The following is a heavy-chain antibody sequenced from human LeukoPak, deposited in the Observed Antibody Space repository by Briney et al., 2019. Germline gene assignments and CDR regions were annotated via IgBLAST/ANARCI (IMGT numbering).Heavy chain of an antibody. V-gene: IGHV4-59*01. CDR1: GGSISSYY. CDR3: AREAVAGSYGAFDI. J-gene: IGHJ3*02. Sequence: SETLSLTCTVSGGSISSYYWSWIRQPPGKGLEWIGYIYHSGSTNYNPSLKSRVTISVDTSKNQFSLKLSSVTAADTAVYYCAREAVAGSYGAFDIWGQGTMVTVSS. D-gene: IGHD6-19*01. CDR2: IYHSGST.